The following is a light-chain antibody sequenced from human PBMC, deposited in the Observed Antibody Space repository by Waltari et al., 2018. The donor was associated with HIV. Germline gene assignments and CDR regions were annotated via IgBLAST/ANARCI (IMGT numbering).Light chain of an antibody. Sequence: DIVMAQSPDSLAVSLGERATINCRSSQSILYTSNNQNYLAWYQQKPGQPPKLLIYWASSRESGVPDRFSGSASGTEFTLTITSLQAEDVAVYYCQQYYITPWTFGQGTKVEIK. J-gene: IGKJ1*01. CDR1: QSILYTSNNQNY. CDR2: WAS. V-gene: IGKV4-1*01. CDR3: QQYYITPWT.